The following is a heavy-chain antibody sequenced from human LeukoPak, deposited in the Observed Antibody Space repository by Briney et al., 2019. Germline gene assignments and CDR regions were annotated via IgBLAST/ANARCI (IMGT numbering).Heavy chain of an antibody. D-gene: IGHD3-22*01. CDR1: GFTFSSYA. Sequence: PGGSLRLSCAASGFTFSSYAMSWVRQAPGKGLEWVSAISGSGGSTYYADSVKGRFTISRDNSKSTLYLQMNSLRAEDTAVYYCTTAGTYYYDSSGYYRIDYWGQGTLVTVSS. CDR3: TTAGTYYYDSSGYYRIDY. J-gene: IGHJ4*02. V-gene: IGHV3-23*01. CDR2: ISGSGGST.